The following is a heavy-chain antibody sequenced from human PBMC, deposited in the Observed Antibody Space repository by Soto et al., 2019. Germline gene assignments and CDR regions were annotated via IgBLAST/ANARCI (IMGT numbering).Heavy chain of an antibody. D-gene: IGHD6-13*01. CDR1: GGSIVSSSYY. J-gene: IGHJ4*02. CDR3: ASIAAPGTTHFDF. V-gene: IGHV4-39*01. Sequence: SETLSLTCTFSGGSIVSSSYYWGWIRQSPGKGLEWIGNIYYSGNTFYNPSLQSRVAISVDTSKNQFYLHLSSVTAADTAIFYCASIAAPGTTHFDFWGQGTLVTVSS. CDR2: IYYSGNT.